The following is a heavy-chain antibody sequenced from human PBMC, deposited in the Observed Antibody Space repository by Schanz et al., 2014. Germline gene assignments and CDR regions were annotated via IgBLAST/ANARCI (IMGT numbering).Heavy chain of an antibody. CDR3: ARIIDGDYRY. J-gene: IGHJ4*02. V-gene: IGHV1-69*09. CDR2: IIPPLRQT. D-gene: IGHD4-17*01. CDR1: GGTFSSYA. Sequence: QVQLVQSGAEVKKPGSSVKVSCKASGGTFSSYAFGWVRQAPGQGFEWVGSIIPPLRQTRYAQKFEERVIITADTSTTTVYMDLASLTSDDTAVYFCARIIDGDYRYWGQGTLVTVSS.